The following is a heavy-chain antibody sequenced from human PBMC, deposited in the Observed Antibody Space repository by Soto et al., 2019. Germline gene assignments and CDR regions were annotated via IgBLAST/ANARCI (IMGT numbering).Heavy chain of an antibody. CDR3: ARGHGYPRPGYFDL. D-gene: IGHD5-12*01. CDR1: GFTFSSYG. V-gene: IGHV3-11*05. Sequence: PGGSLRLSCAASGFTFSSYGMSWIRQAPGKGLEWVSYISSSSSYTNYADSVKGRFTISRDNAKNSLYLQVNSLRAEDTAVYYCARGHGYPRPGYFDLWGRGALVTVSS. J-gene: IGHJ2*01. CDR2: ISSSSSYT.